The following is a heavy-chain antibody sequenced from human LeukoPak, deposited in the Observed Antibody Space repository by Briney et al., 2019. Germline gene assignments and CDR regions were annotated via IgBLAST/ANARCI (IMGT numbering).Heavy chain of an antibody. D-gene: IGHD4-11*01. CDR3: AKDAQRGFDYSNSLEY. CDR2: IWSDGTNK. J-gene: IGHJ4*02. V-gene: IGHV3-33*06. Sequence: PGGSLRLSCAAAGFTSSHYGMHWVRQAPGKGLEWVAVIWSDGTNKYYAESVKGRFTISRDDSGNTVYLQMNSLRPEDTGVYYCAKDAQRGFDYSNSLEYWGQGTPVTVST. CDR1: GFTSSHYG.